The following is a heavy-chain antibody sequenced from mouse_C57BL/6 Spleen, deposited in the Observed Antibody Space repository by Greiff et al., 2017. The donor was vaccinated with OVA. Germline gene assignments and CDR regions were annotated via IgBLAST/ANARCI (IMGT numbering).Heavy chain of an antibody. V-gene: IGHV1-18*01. Sequence: VQLQQSGPELVKPGASVKIPCKASGYTFTDYNMDWVKQSHGKSLEWIGDINPNNGGTIYNQKFKGKATLTVDTTSSTAYMELRSLTSEDTAVYYGARIGASMGFYGNFPWCAYWGQGTLVTVSA. J-gene: IGHJ3*01. CDR3: ARIGASMGFYGNFPWCAY. CDR2: INPNNGGT. CDR1: GYTFTDYN. D-gene: IGHD2-1*01.